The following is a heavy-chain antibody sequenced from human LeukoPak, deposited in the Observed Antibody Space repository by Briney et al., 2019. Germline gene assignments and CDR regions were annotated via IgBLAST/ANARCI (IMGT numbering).Heavy chain of an antibody. CDR1: GVSFSGYY. D-gene: IGHD6-13*01. Sequence: PSETLSLTCAVYGVSFSGYYWSWIRQPPGKGLEWIGEINHSGSTNYNPSLKSRVTISVDTSKNQFSLKLSSVTAADTAVYYCARVEAAAGTGVDYWGQGTLVTVSS. J-gene: IGHJ4*02. CDR2: INHSGST. V-gene: IGHV4-34*01. CDR3: ARVEAAAGTGVDY.